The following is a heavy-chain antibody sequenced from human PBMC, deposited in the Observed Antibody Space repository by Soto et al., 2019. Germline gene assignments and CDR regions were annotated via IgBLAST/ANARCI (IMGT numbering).Heavy chain of an antibody. D-gene: IGHD1-1*01. J-gene: IGHJ4*02. CDR3: TTARWNDAAYFDY. CDR2: IKSKTDGGTT. V-gene: IGHV3-15*01. CDR1: GFTFSNAW. Sequence: PGGSLRLSXAASGFTFSNAWMSWVRQAPGKGLEWVGRIKSKTDGGTTDYAAPVKGRFTISRDDSKNTLYLQMNSLKTEDTAVYYCTTARWNDAAYFDYWGQGTLVTVSS.